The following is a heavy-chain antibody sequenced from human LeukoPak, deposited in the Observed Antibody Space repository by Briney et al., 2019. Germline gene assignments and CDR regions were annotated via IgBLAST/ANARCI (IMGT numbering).Heavy chain of an antibody. D-gene: IGHD3-3*01. CDR1: GFTFSSYT. CDR2: ISYDGSNK. J-gene: IGHJ4*02. V-gene: IGHV3-30*04. CDR3: ATSGFGVVLDY. Sequence: GGSLRLSCAASGFTFSSYTMHWIRQAPGKGLEWVAVISYDGSNKHYADSVKGRFTISRDNSKNTLYLQMNSLRAEDTAVYYCATSGFGVVLDYWGQGTLVTVSS.